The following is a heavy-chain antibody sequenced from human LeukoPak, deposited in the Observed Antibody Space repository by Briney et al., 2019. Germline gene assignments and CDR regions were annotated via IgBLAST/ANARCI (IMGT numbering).Heavy chain of an antibody. V-gene: IGHV4-30-4*01. CDR3: ARVPLRWGDAFDI. Sequence: SETLSLTCTVSGGSISSGDYYWSWIRQPPGKGLEWIRYIYYSGSTYYNPSLKSRVTISVDTSKNQFSLKLSSVTAADTAVYYCARVPLRWGDAFDIWGQGTMVTVSS. CDR1: GGSISSGDYY. D-gene: IGHD4-23*01. J-gene: IGHJ3*02. CDR2: IYYSGST.